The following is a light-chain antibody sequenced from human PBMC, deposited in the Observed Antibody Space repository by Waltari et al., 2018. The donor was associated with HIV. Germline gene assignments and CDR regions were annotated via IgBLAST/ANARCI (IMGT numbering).Light chain of an antibody. CDR1: SSNVGRTS. J-gene: IGLJ2*01. Sequence: QSVLPQPPSASGTPGQRVTISCSGSSSNVGRTSVSWYRQFPGTAPKLLIYKTNQRPSGVPDRFSGSKSGTSASLAISGLQSDDESVYYCAAWDDSLNGPLFGGGTQLTVL. CDR2: KTN. V-gene: IGLV1-44*01. CDR3: AAWDDSLNGPL.